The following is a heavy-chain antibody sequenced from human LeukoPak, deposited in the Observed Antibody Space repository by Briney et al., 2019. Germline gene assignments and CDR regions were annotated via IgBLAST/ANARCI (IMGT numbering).Heavy chain of an antibody. CDR2: ISSSGSTI. D-gene: IGHD6-19*01. CDR1: GFTFSDYY. J-gene: IGHJ4*02. V-gene: IGHV3-11*01. CDR3: ARERDSSGWYQDFDY. Sequence: PGGSLRLSCAASGFTFSDYYMSWIRQAPGKRLEWVSYISSSGSTIYYADSVKGRFTISRDNAKNSLYLQMNSLRAEDTAVYYCARERDSSGWYQDFDYWGQGTLVTVSS.